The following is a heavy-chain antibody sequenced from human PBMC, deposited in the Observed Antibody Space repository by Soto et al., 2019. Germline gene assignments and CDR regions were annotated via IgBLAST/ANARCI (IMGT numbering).Heavy chain of an antibody. J-gene: IGHJ4*02. CDR1: GGTFSSYR. Sequence: QVQLVQSGAEVKKTRSSVRVSCKASGGTFSSYRLNWLRQAPGHGLEWVGGIVPIRRAAEYAQGFQGRVTITADETTRTSYMELRSLKSQDTAVYYCVRDSGAKLSSSWGQGTLVTVSS. V-gene: IGHV1-69*01. CDR2: IVPIRRAA. CDR3: VRDSGAKLSSS. D-gene: IGHD6-13*01.